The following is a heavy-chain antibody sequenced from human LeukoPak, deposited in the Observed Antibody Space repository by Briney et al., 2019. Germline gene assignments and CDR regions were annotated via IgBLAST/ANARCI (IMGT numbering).Heavy chain of an antibody. D-gene: IGHD5-12*01. Sequence: GGSLRLSCAASGFTVSSNDMSWVRQVPGKGLEWVSGINWNSDSIGYADSVKGRFTTPRDNAKNSLYLQMNSLRAEDTAFYYCAINGGGDSGYGNFDYWGQGTLVTVSS. CDR1: GFTVSSND. J-gene: IGHJ4*02. V-gene: IGHV3-9*01. CDR3: AINGGGDSGYGNFDY. CDR2: INWNSDSI.